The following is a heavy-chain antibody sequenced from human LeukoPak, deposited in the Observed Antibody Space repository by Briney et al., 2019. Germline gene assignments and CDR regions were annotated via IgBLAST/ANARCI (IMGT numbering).Heavy chain of an antibody. CDR2: IIPIFGTA. CDR3: ARDRRLGIRAFDI. Sequence: SVKVSCKASGGTFSSYAISWVRQAPGQGLEWMGGIIPIFGTANYAQKFQGRVTITADESTSTAYMELSSLRSEDTAVYYCARDRRLGIRAFDIWGQGTMVTVSS. CDR1: GGTFSSYA. J-gene: IGHJ3*02. V-gene: IGHV1-69*13. D-gene: IGHD7-27*01.